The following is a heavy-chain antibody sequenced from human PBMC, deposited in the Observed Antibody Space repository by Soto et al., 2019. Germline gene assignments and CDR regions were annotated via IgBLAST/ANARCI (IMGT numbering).Heavy chain of an antibody. CDR1: GFTFSSYG. V-gene: IGHV3-30*18. Sequence: GGSLRLSCAASGFTFSSYGMHWVRQAPGKGLEWVAVISYDGSNKYYADSVKGRFTISRDNSKNTLYLQMNSLRAEDTAVYYCAKCDLGGGYGPGSFRPPRTFDPWGQGTLVTVSS. J-gene: IGHJ5*02. CDR3: AKCDLGGGYGPGSFRPPRTFDP. CDR2: ISYDGSNK. D-gene: IGHD3-10*01.